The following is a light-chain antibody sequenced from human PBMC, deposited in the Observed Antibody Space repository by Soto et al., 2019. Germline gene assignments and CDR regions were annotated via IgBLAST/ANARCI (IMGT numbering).Light chain of an antibody. J-gene: IGLJ3*02. CDR3: SSYTTSSTRV. CDR1: SSDVGDYKF. CDR2: EVS. Sequence: QSALTQPASVSGSPGQSITISCTGTSSDVGDYKFVSWYQQHPGKAPKLMIYEVSNRPSGVSHRFSGSKSGNTASLTISGLQAEDEADYYCSSYTTSSTRVFGGGTKLTVL. V-gene: IGLV2-14*01.